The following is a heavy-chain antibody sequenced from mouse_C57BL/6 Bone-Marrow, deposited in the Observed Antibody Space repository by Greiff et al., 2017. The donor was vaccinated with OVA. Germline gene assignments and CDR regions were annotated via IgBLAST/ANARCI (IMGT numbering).Heavy chain of an antibody. CDR1: GFTFSDYY. CDR2: ISNGGGST. J-gene: IGHJ1*03. Sequence: EVKLVESGGGLVQPGGSLKLSCAASGFTFSDYYMYWVRQTPEKRLEWVAYISNGGGSTYYPDTVQGRFTIARDNAKNTLYLQMSRLKSEDTAMYYCARHGPGRGWYFDVWGTGTTVTVSS. V-gene: IGHV5-12*01. CDR3: ARHGPGRGWYFDV. D-gene: IGHD1-1*01.